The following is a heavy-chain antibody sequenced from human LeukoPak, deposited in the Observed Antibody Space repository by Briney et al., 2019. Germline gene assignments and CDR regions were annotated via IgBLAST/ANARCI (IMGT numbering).Heavy chain of an antibody. J-gene: IGHJ5*02. D-gene: IGHD3-10*01. CDR1: GYTFTSYG. CDR3: ARGMVRGVIGRFDP. Sequence: ASVKVSCKASGYTFTSYGISWVRQAPGQGLEWMGWINSYNGNTNYAQKLQGRVTMTTEPSTSTAYMELRSLRSDDTALYYCARGMVRGVIGRFDPWGQGTLVTVSS. CDR2: INSYNGNT. V-gene: IGHV1-18*04.